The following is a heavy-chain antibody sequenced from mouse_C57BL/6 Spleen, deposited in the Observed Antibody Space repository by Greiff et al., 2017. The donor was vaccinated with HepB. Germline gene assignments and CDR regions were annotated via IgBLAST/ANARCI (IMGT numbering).Heavy chain of an antibody. CDR2: ISSGSSTI. CDR1: GFTFSDYG. V-gene: IGHV5-17*01. CDR3: GRGGTGGYFDD. Sequence: EVQLVESGGGLVKPGGSLKLSCAASGFTFSDYGMHWVRQAPEKGLEWVAYISSGSSTIYYADTVKGRFTISRDNAKNTLFLQMTSLRAEDAAMYECGRGGTGGYFDDWGQGTTLTVSS. J-gene: IGHJ2*01. D-gene: IGHD3-3*01.